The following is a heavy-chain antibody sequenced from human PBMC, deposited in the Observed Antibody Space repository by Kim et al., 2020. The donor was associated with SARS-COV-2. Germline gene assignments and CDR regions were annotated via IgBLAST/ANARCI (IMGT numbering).Heavy chain of an antibody. Sequence: ASVKVSCKASGYTFTGYYMHWVRQAPGQGLEWMGWINPNSGGTNYAQKFQGRVTMTRDTSISTAYMELSRLRSDDTAVYYCARDLPNDVLRFLEWTYGMDVWGQGTTVTVSS. CDR3: ARDLPNDVLRFLEWTYGMDV. D-gene: IGHD3-3*01. CDR2: INPNSGGT. V-gene: IGHV1-2*02. J-gene: IGHJ6*02. CDR1: GYTFTGYY.